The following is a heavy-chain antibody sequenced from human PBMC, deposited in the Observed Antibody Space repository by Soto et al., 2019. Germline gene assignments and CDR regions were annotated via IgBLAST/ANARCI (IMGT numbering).Heavy chain of an antibody. J-gene: IGHJ4*02. V-gene: IGHV3-23*01. CDR3: AKFARTVTTYDYFDY. Sequence: GGSLRLSCAASGFTFSSYAMNWVRQAPGKGLEWVSGISGSGGSTYYVDSVKGRFTISRDNSKNTLYLQMHSLRAEDTAVYYCAKFARTVTTYDYFDYWGQGTLVTVSS. CDR1: GFTFSSYA. D-gene: IGHD4-17*01. CDR2: ISGSGGST.